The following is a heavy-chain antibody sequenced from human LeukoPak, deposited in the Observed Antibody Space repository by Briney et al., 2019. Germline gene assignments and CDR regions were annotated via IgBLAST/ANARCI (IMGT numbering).Heavy chain of an antibody. CDR1: GFTFTSYA. CDR3: AKVRGDWNYLPYYFDY. D-gene: IGHD1-7*01. J-gene: IGHJ4*02. V-gene: IGHV3-23*01. Sequence: PGGSLRLSCAASGFTFTSYAMSWVRQAPGKGLYWVSAISGSSGSTYYADSAKGRFTISRDNSKNTLYLQMNSLRAEDTAVYYCAKVRGDWNYLPYYFDYWGQGTLVTVSS. CDR2: ISGSSGST.